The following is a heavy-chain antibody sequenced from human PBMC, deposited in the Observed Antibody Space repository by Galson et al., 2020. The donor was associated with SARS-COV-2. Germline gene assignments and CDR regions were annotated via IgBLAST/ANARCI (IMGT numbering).Heavy chain of an antibody. V-gene: IGHV3-74*01. CDR1: GFTFSSYW. J-gene: IGHJ4*02. CDR3: ARGDMRNDYFDY. Sequence: GGSLRLSCAASGFTFSSYWMHWVRQAQGKGLVWVSRIYSEGSSTSYADSVKGRFTISGDNAKNTLYLQMSSLRAEDTAVYYCARGDMRNDYFDYWGQGTLVTVSS. D-gene: IGHD3-16*01. CDR2: IYSEGSST.